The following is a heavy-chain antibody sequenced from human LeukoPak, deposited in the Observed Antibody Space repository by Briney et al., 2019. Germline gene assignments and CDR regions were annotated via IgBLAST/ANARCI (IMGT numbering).Heavy chain of an antibody. CDR1: GGSFSGYY. D-gene: IGHD3-22*01. Sequence: SETQSLTCAVYGGSFSGYYWCWIRQPPGKGLEWIGEINHSGSTNYNPSLKSRVTISVDTSKNQFSLKLSSVTAADTAVYYCAITHSSGSPNWFDPWGQGTLVTVSS. CDR3: AITHSSGSPNWFDP. CDR2: INHSGST. V-gene: IGHV4-34*01. J-gene: IGHJ5*01.